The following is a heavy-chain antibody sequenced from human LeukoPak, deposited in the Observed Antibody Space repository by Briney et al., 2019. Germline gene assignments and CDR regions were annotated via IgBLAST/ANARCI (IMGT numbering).Heavy chain of an antibody. CDR2: ISERGGST. V-gene: IGHV3-23*01. J-gene: IGHJ4*02. CDR1: GFTLSNYG. D-gene: IGHD3-10*01. Sequence: GGSLRLSCVVSGFTLSNYGMSWVRQAPGRGLEWVSGISERGGSTNYADSVKGRFIISRDTSKNTVYLQMNSLRVEDTAVYFCAKRGIVIRAVIIIGFHKEAYYFDYWGQGILVTVSS. CDR3: AKRGIVIRAVIIIGFHKEAYYFDY.